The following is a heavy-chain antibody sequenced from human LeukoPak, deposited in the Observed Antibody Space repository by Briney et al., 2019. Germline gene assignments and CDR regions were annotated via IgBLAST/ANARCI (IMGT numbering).Heavy chain of an antibody. CDR2: ISYDGSNK. CDR3: ASAMSPEFDY. V-gene: IGHV3-30*04. CDR1: GFTFNSYA. J-gene: IGHJ4*02. Sequence: GGSLRLSCAASGFTFNSYALHWVRQAPGKGLEWVAVISYDGSNKYYADSVKGRFTISRDNSKNTLYLQMNSLRAEDTAVYYCASAMSPEFDYWGQGTLVTVSS. D-gene: IGHD2-2*01.